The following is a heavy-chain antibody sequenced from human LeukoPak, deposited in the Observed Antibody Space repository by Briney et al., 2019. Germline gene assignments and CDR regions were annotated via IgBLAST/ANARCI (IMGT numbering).Heavy chain of an antibody. CDR1: GGSISSYY. CDR3: ARHGSRGNSGIFDY. J-gene: IGHJ4*02. V-gene: IGHV4-59*01. D-gene: IGHD4-23*01. Sequence: PSETLSLTCTVPGGSISSYYWSWIRQPPGEGLEWIGYIYYSGNTNYNPSLKSRVTISVDTSKNQFSLKLSSVTAADTALYYCARHGSRGNSGIFDYWGQGTLVTVSS. CDR2: IYYSGNT.